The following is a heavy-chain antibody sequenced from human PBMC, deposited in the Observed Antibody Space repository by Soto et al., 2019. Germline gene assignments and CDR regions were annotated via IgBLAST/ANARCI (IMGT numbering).Heavy chain of an antibody. CDR2: IHHTGGT. CDR1: GGSVNGYY. J-gene: IGHJ5*02. V-gene: IGHV4-34*01. CDR3: ATRITVFCLLMPPFDP. D-gene: IGHD3-3*01. Sequence: PSQTLSLTCAVYGGSVNGYYWNWIRQPPGKGREWIGEIHHTGGTHYNPSPKSRVTITVATSRNQLSLRLGSVTAADMAIYCCATRITVFCLLMPPFDPWGQGTQVTVSS.